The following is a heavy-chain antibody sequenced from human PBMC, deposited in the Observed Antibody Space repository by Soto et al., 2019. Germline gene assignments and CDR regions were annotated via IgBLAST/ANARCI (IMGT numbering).Heavy chain of an antibody. Sequence: EVQLVESGGGLVQPGGSLRLSCAASGFTFSSYWMHWVRQAPGKGLVWVSRINSDGSSTSYADSVKGRFTISRDNAKNTLYLQMNSLRAEDTAVYYCAYITMVRGVIIGRDYWGQGTLVTVSS. D-gene: IGHD3-10*01. CDR1: GFTFSSYW. J-gene: IGHJ4*02. CDR3: AYITMVRGVIIGRDY. V-gene: IGHV3-74*01. CDR2: INSDGSST.